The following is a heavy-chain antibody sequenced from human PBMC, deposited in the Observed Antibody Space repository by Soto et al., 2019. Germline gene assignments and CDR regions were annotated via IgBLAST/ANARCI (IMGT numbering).Heavy chain of an antibody. Sequence: ASVKVSCKASGYTSTSYYMHWVRQAPGQGLEWMGIINPSGGSTSYAQKFQGRVTMTRDTSTSTVYMELSSLRSEDTAVYYCARDREMAIFGVVTTFDYWGQGTLVTVSS. CDR2: INPSGGST. CDR3: ARDREMAIFGVVTTFDY. CDR1: GYTSTSYY. D-gene: IGHD3-3*01. V-gene: IGHV1-46*01. J-gene: IGHJ4*02.